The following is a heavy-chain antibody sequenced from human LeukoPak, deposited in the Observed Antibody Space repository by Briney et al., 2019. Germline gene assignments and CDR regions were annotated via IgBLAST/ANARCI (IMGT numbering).Heavy chain of an antibody. J-gene: IGHJ5*02. CDR1: GGSISGYY. D-gene: IGHD5-24*01. V-gene: IGHV4-34*01. Sequence: PSETLSLTCAVYGGSISGYYWSWIRQPPGKGLEWIGEINHSGSTNYNPSLKSRVTISVDTSKNQFSLKLSSVTAADTAVYYCARFRRDGYNNPWGQGTLVTVSP. CDR3: ARFRRDGYNNP. CDR2: INHSGST.